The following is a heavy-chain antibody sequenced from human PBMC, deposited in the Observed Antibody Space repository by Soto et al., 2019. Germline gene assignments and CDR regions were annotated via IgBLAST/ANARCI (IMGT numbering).Heavy chain of an antibody. CDR3: AGSSDDYYDSSGYYYGLWFHMDV. D-gene: IGHD3-22*01. Sequence: GASVKVSCNASGGTASTYAISWVRQAPGQGLEWMGGIIPIFETANYAQKFQGRVTITADKSTTTAYMELSSLRSEDTAVYYCAGSSDDYYDSSGYYYGLWFHMDVWGQGTTVTVSS. CDR2: IIPIFETA. J-gene: IGHJ6*02. CDR1: GGTASTYA. V-gene: IGHV1-69*06.